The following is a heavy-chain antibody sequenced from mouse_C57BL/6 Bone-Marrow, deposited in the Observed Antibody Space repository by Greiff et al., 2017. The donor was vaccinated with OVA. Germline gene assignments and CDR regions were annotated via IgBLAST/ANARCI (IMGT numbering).Heavy chain of an antibody. J-gene: IGHJ1*03. CDR1: GFTFSDFY. CDR3: ARDDYYWYFDV. Sequence: EVKVVESGGGLVQSGRSLRLSCATSGFTFSDFYMEWVRQAPGKGPEWIAASRNKANDYTTEYSASVKGRFIVSRDTSQSILYLQMNALRAEDTAIYYCARDDYYWYFDVWGTGTTVTVSS. CDR2: SRNKANDYTT. V-gene: IGHV7-1*01.